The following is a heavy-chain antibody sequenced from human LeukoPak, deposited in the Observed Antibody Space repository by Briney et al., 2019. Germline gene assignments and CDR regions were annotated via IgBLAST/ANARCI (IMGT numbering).Heavy chain of an antibody. D-gene: IGHD3-22*01. J-gene: IGHJ5*02. CDR3: TRDGVPYYYDSSGYFSWFDP. V-gene: IGHV3-49*04. Sequence: GSLRLSCTASGFTFGDYAMSWVRQAPGKGLEWVGFIRSKAYGGTTEYAASVKGRFAISRDDSKSIAHLQMNSLKTEDTAVYYCTRDGVPYYYDSSGYFSWFDPWGQGTLVTVSS. CDR2: IRSKAYGGTT. CDR1: GFTFGDYA.